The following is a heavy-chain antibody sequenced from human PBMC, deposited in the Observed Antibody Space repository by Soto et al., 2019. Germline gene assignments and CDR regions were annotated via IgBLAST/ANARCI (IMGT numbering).Heavy chain of an antibody. J-gene: IGHJ4*02. CDR3: ARGEAYGNYPAR. CDR1: GGSISSSSNH. V-gene: IGHV4-39*02. Sequence: SETLSLTCTVSGGSISSSSNHWGWIRQPPGKGLEWIGKIYYSENTNYNPSLKSRVSISVDTSKNHFSLKLSSVTAADTAVYYCARGEAYGNYPARWGQGTLVTVSS. CDR2: IYYSENT. D-gene: IGHD4-17*01.